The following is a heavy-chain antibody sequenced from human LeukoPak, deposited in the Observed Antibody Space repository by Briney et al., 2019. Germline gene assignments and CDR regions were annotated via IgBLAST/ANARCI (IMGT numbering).Heavy chain of an antibody. Sequence: KSGGSLRLSCAASGFTFSDYYMTWIRQAPGKGLEWLSYISNSGNTIYYADSVKGRFTISRDNAKNSLYLQMNSLRAEDTAVYYCARYSTSCSAFDYWGQGTLVTVSS. CDR1: GFTFSDYY. V-gene: IGHV3-11*04. D-gene: IGHD2-2*01. J-gene: IGHJ4*02. CDR2: ISNSGNTI. CDR3: ARYSTSCSAFDY.